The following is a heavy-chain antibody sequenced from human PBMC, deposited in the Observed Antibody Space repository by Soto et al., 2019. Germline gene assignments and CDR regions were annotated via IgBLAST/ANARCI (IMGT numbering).Heavy chain of an antibody. CDR3: TRRLERVGYCSGGSCSPLYGMDV. D-gene: IGHD2-15*01. Sequence: EVQLVESGGGLVQPGGSLKLSCAASGFTFSGSAMHWVRQASGKGLEWVGRIRSKANSYATAYAASVKGRFTISRDDSKNTXXLXMIXLKTEDTAVYYCTRRLERVGYCSGGSCSPLYGMDVWGQGATVTVSS. J-gene: IGHJ6*02. V-gene: IGHV3-73*01. CDR2: IRSKANSYAT. CDR1: GFTFSGSA.